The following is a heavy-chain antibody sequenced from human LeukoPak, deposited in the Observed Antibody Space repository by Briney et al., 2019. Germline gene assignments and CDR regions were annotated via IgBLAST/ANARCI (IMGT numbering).Heavy chain of an antibody. CDR2: IGTSGRNT. V-gene: IGHV3-23*01. J-gene: IGHJ4*02. CDR3: AKGDGGTYPFDS. D-gene: IGHD2-21*02. Sequence: PAGGSLRLSCAASGFTFGSYAMSWVRQAPGKGLEWVSTIGTSGRNTYYADSVKGRFTISRDNSRNTLYLQINSLRAEDTAIYYCAKGDGGTYPFDSWGQGILVTVSS. CDR1: GFTFGSYA.